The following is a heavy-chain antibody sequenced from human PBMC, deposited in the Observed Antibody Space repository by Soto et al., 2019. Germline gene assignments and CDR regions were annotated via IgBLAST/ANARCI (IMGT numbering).Heavy chain of an antibody. D-gene: IGHD2-2*01. Sequence: QVQLQQWGAGLLKPSETLSLTCAVYGGSFSGYYWSWIRQPPGKGLEWIGEINHSGSTNYNPSLKSRVTISVDTSKNQFSLKLSSVTAADTAVYYCARVVRICSSTSCYINFDYWGQGTLVTVSS. CDR2: INHSGST. CDR1: GGSFSGYY. V-gene: IGHV4-34*01. CDR3: ARVVRICSSTSCYINFDY. J-gene: IGHJ4*02.